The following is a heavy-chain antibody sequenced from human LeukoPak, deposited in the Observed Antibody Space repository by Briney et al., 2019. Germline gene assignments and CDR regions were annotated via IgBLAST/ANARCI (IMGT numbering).Heavy chain of an antibody. CDR1: GYSFTGYY. CDR2: INTNSGGT. D-gene: IGHD2-2*01. J-gene: IGHJ6*02. CDR3: AIGVVVIPAANYYYGMDV. V-gene: IGHV1-2*02. Sequence: AAVKVSCKASGYSFTGYYIHWVRQAPGQGLEWMGWINTNSGGTNYSQKFQGRVTMTRDTSIRTDYMEMSRLTSDDTAEYYCAIGVVVIPAANYYYGMDVWGQGTTVTVSS.